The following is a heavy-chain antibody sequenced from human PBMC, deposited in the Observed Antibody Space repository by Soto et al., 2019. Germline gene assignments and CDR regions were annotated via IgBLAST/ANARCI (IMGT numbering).Heavy chain of an antibody. V-gene: IGHV4-30-2*01. D-gene: IGHD3-22*01. CDR3: ARLNYYDSSGYRTPYFDY. Sequence: TLSLTCAVSGGSISSGGYSWSWIRQPPGKGLEWIGYIYHSGSTYYNPSLKSRVTISVDRSKNQFSLKLSSVTAADTAVYYCARLNYYDSSGYRTPYFDYWGQGTLVTVSS. CDR1: GGSISSGGYS. J-gene: IGHJ4*02. CDR2: IYHSGST.